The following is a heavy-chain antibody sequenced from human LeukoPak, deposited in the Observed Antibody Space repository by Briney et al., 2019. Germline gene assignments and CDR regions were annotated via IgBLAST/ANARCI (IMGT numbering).Heavy chain of an antibody. Sequence: GRSLRLSCAASGFTFDDYAMHWVRQAPGKGLEWVSGISWNSGSIGYADSVKGRFTISRDNAKNSLYLQMNSLRAEDTALYYCAKDMSYYDSSGYYPDYWGQGTLVTVSS. CDR3: AKDMSYYDSSGYYPDY. V-gene: IGHV3-9*01. CDR2: ISWNSGSI. J-gene: IGHJ4*02. D-gene: IGHD3-22*01. CDR1: GFTFDDYA.